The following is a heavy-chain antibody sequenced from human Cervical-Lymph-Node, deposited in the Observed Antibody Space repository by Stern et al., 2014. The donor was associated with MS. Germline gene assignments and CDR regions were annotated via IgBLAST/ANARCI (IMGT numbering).Heavy chain of an antibody. V-gene: IGHV2-5*05. D-gene: IGHD1-1*01. CDR3: AHRYTTALFDY. J-gene: IGHJ4*02. CDR2: IYWDDDK. CDR1: GLSLTTTGVG. Sequence: QITLKESGPTLVKPTQTLTLTCTLSGLSLTTTGVGVGWIRPPPGKALEWLALIYWDDDKRYGPSLESRLTITKDTSKNQVVLTLTNMDPVDTGTYYCAHRYTTALFDYWGQGILVTVSS.